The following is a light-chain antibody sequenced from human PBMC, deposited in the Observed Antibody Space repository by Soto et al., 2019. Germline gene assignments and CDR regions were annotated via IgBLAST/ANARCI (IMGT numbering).Light chain of an antibody. V-gene: IGLV2-14*01. CDR2: GVT. Sequence: QSALTQPASVSGSPGQSITISCTGTSXDVGGYKFVSWYQQHPGKVPKLLIYGVTNRPSGVSNRFSGSKSGNTASLTISGLQAEDEADYYCSSYAGSSPLYVFGTGTKVTVL. CDR1: SXDVGGYKF. CDR3: SSYAGSSPLYV. J-gene: IGLJ1*01.